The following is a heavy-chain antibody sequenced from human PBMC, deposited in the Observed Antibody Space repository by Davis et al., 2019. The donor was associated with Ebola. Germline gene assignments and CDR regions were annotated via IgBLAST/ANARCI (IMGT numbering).Heavy chain of an antibody. CDR2: INSDGSST. V-gene: IGHV3-74*01. CDR3: ARGHSSSYYYYYYGMDG. CDR1: SFSFLSFF. J-gene: IGHJ6*04. Sequence: HTGGSLRLSFPPSSFSFLSFFMHWVRQAPGKGLVWVSRINSDGSSTSYADSVKGRFTISRDNAKNTLYLQMNSLRAEDTAVYYCARGHSSSYYYYYYGMDGGGKGT. D-gene: IGHD6-6*01.